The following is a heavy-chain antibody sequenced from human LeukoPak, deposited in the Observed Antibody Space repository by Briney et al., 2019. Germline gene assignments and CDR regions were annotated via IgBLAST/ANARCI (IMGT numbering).Heavy chain of an antibody. CDR1: GGSFSGYY. V-gene: IGHV4-34*01. J-gene: IGHJ6*03. CDR2: INHSGST. Sequence: PSETLSLTCAVYGGSFSGYYWSWIRQPPGKGLEWIGEINHSGSTNYNPSLKSRVTISVDTSKNQFSLKLSSVTAADTAVYYCARAIVGATTEYYYYYYYMDVWGKGTTVTVSS. D-gene: IGHD1-26*01. CDR3: ARAIVGATTEYYYYYYYMDV.